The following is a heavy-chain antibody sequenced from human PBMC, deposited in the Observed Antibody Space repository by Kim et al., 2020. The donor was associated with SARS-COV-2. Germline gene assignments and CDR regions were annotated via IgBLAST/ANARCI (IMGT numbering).Heavy chain of an antibody. J-gene: IGHJ5*02. V-gene: IGHV4-31*03. D-gene: IGHD2-2*01. CDR1: GGSISSGGYY. CDR3: ARGRGEYQLLFRRYSDNWFDP. CDR2: IYYSGST. Sequence: SETLSLTCTVSGGSISSGGYYWSWIRQHPGKGLEWIGYIYYSGSTYYNPSLKSRVTISVRTSKNQFSLKLSSVTAADTAVYYCARGRGEYQLLFRRYSDNWFDPWGQGTLVTVSS.